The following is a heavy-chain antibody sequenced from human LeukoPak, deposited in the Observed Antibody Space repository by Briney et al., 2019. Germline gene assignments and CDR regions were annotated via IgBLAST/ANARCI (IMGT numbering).Heavy chain of an antibody. Sequence: ASVKVSCKASGYTFTSYYMHWVRQAPGQGLEWMGIINPSGGSTSYAQKFQGRVTMTRDTSTSTVYMELSSLRSEDTAVYYCARETNYYDSSGYYLPGDYWGQGTLVTVSS. V-gene: IGHV1-46*01. J-gene: IGHJ4*02. CDR1: GYTFTSYY. CDR3: ARETNYYDSSGYYLPGDY. D-gene: IGHD3-22*01. CDR2: INPSGGST.